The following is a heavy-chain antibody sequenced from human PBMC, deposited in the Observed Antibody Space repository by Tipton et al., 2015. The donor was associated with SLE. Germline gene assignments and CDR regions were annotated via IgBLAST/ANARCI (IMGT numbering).Heavy chain of an antibody. CDR3: TPSSYEFLSLAF. CDR1: GFTFSNYA. D-gene: IGHD3-3*01. CDR2: ISYDGSNK. V-gene: IGHV3-30*04. J-gene: IGHJ4*02. Sequence: SLRLSCAASGFTFSNYAMHWVRQAPGKGLEWVAVISYDGSNKYYADSVKGRFTISRDDSKNTLYLQMNSLKTEDTAVYYCTPSSYEFLSLAFWGQGTLVAVSS.